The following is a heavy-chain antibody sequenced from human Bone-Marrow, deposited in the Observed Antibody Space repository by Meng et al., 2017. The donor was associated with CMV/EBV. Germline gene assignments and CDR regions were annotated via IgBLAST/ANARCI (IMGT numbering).Heavy chain of an antibody. V-gene: IGHV3-11*04. J-gene: IGHJ6*02. CDR2: ISSSGSTI. CDR3: ARGWGYCSSTSCYTNYYYYGMDV. D-gene: IGHD2-2*01. Sequence: GGSLRLSCAASGFTFSDYYMSWIRQAPGKGLEWVSYISSSGSTIYYADSVKGRFTISRDNAKNSLYLQMNSLRAEDTAVYYCARGWGYCSSTSCYTNYYYYGMDVWGQGTTVTVSS. CDR1: GFTFSDYY.